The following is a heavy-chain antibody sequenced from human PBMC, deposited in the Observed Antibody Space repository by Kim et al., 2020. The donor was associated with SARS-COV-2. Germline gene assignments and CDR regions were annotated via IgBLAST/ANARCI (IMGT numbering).Heavy chain of an antibody. CDR2: IKQDGSEK. Sequence: GGSLRLSCAASGFTFSSYWMSWVRQAPGKGLEWVANIKQDGSEKYYVDSVKGRFTISRDNAKNSLYLQMNSLRAEDTAVYYCARVSGSKGILTGPHNPFDYWGQGTLVTVSS. CDR3: ARVSGSKGILTGPHNPFDY. V-gene: IGHV3-7*03. CDR1: GFTFSSYW. D-gene: IGHD3-9*01. J-gene: IGHJ4*02.